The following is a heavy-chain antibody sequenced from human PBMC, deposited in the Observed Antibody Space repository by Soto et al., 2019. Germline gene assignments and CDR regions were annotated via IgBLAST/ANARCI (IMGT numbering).Heavy chain of an antibody. CDR1: GGTISSSSYY. D-gene: IGHD5-18*01. CDR2: IYYGGST. V-gene: IGHV4-39*01. Sequence: PSETLSLTCTASGGTISSSSYYWGRLRQRQGQGREWIGSIYYGGSTYYNPSLKRCVTICVDTSKNQFSQKLSSVTADATVVYYGAITCVDKSMAIDYWGHGTPVTVSS. J-gene: IGHJ4*01. CDR3: AITCVDKSMAIDY.